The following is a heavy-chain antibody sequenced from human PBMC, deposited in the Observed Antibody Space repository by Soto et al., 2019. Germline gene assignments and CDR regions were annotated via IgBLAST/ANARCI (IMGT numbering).Heavy chain of an antibody. V-gene: IGHV3-30-3*01. Sequence: QVQLVESGGGVVQPGRSLRLSCAASGFTFSSYATHWVRQAPGKGLALVAVISYDGSNKYYADSVKGRFTISRDNSKNTLYLQMTSLRAEDTAVYYCARVRADSSGYYYRWLVRYPLKTDYWGQGTLVTVSS. J-gene: IGHJ4*02. CDR1: GFTFSSYA. CDR3: ARVRADSSGYYYRWLVRYPLKTDY. D-gene: IGHD3-22*01. CDR2: ISYDGSNK.